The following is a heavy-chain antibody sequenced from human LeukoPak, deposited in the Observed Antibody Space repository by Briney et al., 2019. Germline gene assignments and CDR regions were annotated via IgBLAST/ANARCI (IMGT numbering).Heavy chain of an antibody. J-gene: IGHJ4*02. CDR1: GGSISGYL. CDR3: VREIPHYGIDY. V-gene: IGHV4-4*07. D-gene: IGHD3-10*01. Sequence: SETLSLTCTVSGGSISGYLWSWIRQPAGNGLEWVGRTFDSGSTSYNPSLESRATMSVDTPKNQFSLRLSSVTAADTAVYFCVREIPHYGIDYWGQGTLVTVSS. CDR2: TFDSGST.